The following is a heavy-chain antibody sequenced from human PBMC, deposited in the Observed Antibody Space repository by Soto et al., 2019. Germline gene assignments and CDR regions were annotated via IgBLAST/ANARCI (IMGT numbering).Heavy chain of an antibody. V-gene: IGHV3-74*03. Sequence: EVQLVESGGGLVQRGESLRLSCAASGFTFSSYWMHWVRQAPGKGLVWVSRINADGSVTTYADSVKGRFTISRDNAKNTLYLQMNSLRAEDTAVYYCARDRSLWFRDYWGQGTLVTVSS. J-gene: IGHJ4*02. CDR2: INADGSVT. CDR3: ARDRSLWFRDY. CDR1: GFTFSSYW. D-gene: IGHD3-10*01.